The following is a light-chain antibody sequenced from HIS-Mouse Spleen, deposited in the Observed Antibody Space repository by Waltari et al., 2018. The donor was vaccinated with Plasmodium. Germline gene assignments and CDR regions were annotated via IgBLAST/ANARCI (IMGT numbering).Light chain of an antibody. CDR1: ALPKNY. J-gene: IGLJ3*02. CDR3: YSTDSSGNHRV. CDR2: EDS. V-gene: IGLV3-10*01. Sequence: SYELTQPPSVSVSPGQTARITCSGDALPKNYAYWYQQKSGQAPVLVIYEDSKRPSGIPEGVSGSSSGTRATLTISGAQVEDEADYYCYSTDSSGNHRVFGGGTKLTVL.